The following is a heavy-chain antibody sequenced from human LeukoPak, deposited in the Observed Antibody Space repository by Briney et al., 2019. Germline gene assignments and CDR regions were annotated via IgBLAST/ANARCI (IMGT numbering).Heavy chain of an antibody. CDR1: GGSISSYY. CDR3: ASSYYDILTGSYYYYMDV. V-gene: IGHV4-59*01. Sequence: SETLSLNRTVSGGSISSYYWSWIRQRPGNGLQWIGYIYHSGSTNYNHSLKSRVTISVDTSKNQFSLKLSSVTAADTAVYYCASSYYDILTGSYYYYMDVWGKGTTVSVSS. D-gene: IGHD3-9*01. CDR2: IYHSGST. J-gene: IGHJ6*03.